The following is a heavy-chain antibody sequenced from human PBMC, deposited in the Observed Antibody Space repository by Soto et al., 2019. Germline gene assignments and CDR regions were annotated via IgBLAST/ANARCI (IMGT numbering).Heavy chain of an antibody. D-gene: IGHD2-15*01. Sequence: GGSQRLSCAASGFTFRSYSMHWVREATGKGLVWVSRINSDGSSTSYADSVKGRFTISRDNAKNTLYLQMNSLRAEDTAVYYCVRTSLVVAAATREDYWGQGT. CDR2: INSDGSST. V-gene: IGHV3-74*01. CDR3: VRTSLVVAAATREDY. CDR1: GFTFRSYS. J-gene: IGHJ4*02.